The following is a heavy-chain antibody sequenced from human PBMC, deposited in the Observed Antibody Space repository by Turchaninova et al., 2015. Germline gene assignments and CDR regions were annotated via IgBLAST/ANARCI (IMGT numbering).Heavy chain of an antibody. CDR2: VFSNDEK. D-gene: IGHD3-3*01. CDR1: GFSLSNARVG. Sequence: QVTLKESGPVLVKPTETLTLTCTVSGFSLSNARVGVSWIRQPPGKALEWLAHVFSNDEKSYTTSLKSRLTISKGTSTSQVALTMTNMGPVDTATYYWARIGDYDGRSGRGRWFDPWGQGTLVTVSS. J-gene: IGHJ5*02. CDR3: ARIGDYDGRSGRGRWFDP. V-gene: IGHV2-26*01.